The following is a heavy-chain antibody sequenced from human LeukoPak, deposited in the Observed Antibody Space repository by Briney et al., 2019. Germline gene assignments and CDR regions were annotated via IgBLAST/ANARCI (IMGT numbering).Heavy chain of an antibody. CDR2: INTDSGVT. V-gene: IGHV1-2*02. CDR3: AREVAVSSTKRFDY. CDR1: GDTFTDSY. D-gene: IGHD5/OR15-5a*01. J-gene: IGHJ4*02. Sequence: GASVKVSCKASGDTFTDSYMHWVRQAPGQGLEWMGWINTDSGVTNYAQKFQGRVTMTRDTSITTVYMELSGLGSDDSALYYCAREVAVSSTKRFDYWGQGTLVTVSP.